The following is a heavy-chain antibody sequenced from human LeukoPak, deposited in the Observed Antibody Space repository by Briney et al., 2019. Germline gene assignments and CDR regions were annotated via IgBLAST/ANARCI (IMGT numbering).Heavy chain of an antibody. Sequence: GASVKVSCKASGYTFTSYGISWVRQAPGQGLEWMGWISAYNGNTNYAQKLQGRVTMTTDTSTSTAYMELRSLRSDDTAVYYCARADYDFRSGDGGFDPWGQGTLATVSS. D-gene: IGHD3-3*01. CDR3: ARADYDFRSGDGGFDP. CDR1: GYTFTSYG. J-gene: IGHJ5*02. V-gene: IGHV1-18*01. CDR2: ISAYNGNT.